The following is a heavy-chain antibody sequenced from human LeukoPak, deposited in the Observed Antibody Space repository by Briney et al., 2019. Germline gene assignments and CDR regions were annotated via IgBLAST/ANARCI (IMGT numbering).Heavy chain of an antibody. J-gene: IGHJ3*02. CDR2: ISGSGAST. CDR1: GFPFSSYA. D-gene: IGHD2-2*01. Sequence: PGGSLRLSCAASGFPFSSYAMNWVRQAPGKGLEWVSAISGSGASTYYADSVKDRFALSRDDSKNTLYLQMNSLRAEDTAAYYCARYCSSTSCHDAVDIWGQGTMVTVSS. CDR3: ARYCSSTSCHDAVDI. V-gene: IGHV3-23*01.